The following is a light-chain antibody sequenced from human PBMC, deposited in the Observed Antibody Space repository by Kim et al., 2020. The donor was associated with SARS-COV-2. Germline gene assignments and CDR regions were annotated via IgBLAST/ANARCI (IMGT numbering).Light chain of an antibody. CDR3: ALWDDSLNGPV. V-gene: IGLV1-47*01. CDR1: NSDIGNNY. CDR2: GNN. J-gene: IGLJ3*02. Sequence: GQRVTTACSGSNSDIGNNYVYWYQHLPGMAPALLIYGNNQRRSGVPDRFSGSKSGTSASLAISGLRSDDEADYYCALWDDSLNGPVFGGGTQLTVL.